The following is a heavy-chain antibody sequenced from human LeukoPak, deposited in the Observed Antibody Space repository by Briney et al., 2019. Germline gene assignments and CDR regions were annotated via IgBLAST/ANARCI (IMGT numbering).Heavy chain of an antibody. V-gene: IGHV3-30*18. Sequence: PGRSLRLSCAASGFTFSSYGMHWVRQAPGKGLEWVAVISYDGSDKYYADSVKGRFTISRDNSKNTLYLQMNSLRAEDTAVYYCAKDVTAGTSVPPNSWGQGTLVTVSS. CDR3: AKDVTAGTSVPPNS. D-gene: IGHD6-19*01. J-gene: IGHJ4*02. CDR1: GFTFSSYG. CDR2: ISYDGSDK.